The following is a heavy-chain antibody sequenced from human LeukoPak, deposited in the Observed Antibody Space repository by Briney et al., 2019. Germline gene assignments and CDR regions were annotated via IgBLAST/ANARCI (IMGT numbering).Heavy chain of an antibody. CDR2: IYYSGST. V-gene: IGHV4-39*01. CDR1: GGSISSSSYY. J-gene: IGHJ3*02. Sequence: SETLSPTCTVSGGSISSSSYYWGWIRQPPGKGLEGIGSIYYSGSTYYNPSLKSRVTISVGTSKNQFSLKLSSVTAADTAVYYCARHSRSVDAFDIWGQGTMVTVSS. CDR3: ARHSRSVDAFDI.